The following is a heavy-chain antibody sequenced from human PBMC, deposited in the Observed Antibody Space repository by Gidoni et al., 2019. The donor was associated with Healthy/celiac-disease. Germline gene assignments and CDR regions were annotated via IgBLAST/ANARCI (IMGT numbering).Heavy chain of an antibody. V-gene: IGHV4-34*01. D-gene: IGHD6-19*01. Sequence: QVQLQQWGAGLLKPSETLSLTCAVYGGSFSGYYWSWIRQPPGKGLEWIGEINHSGSTNYNPSLKSRVTISVDTSKNQFSLKLSSVTAADTAVYYCARVKLSVAAYYFDYWGQGTLVTVSS. CDR1: GGSFSGYY. J-gene: IGHJ4*02. CDR2: INHSGST. CDR3: ARVKLSVAAYYFDY.